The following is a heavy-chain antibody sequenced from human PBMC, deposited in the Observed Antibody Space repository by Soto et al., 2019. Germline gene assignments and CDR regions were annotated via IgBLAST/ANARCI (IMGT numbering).Heavy chain of an antibody. CDR1: GYSFNSYW. Sequence: GESLKISCKASGYSFNSYWISWVRQMPGKGLEWMGRIDPSDSYTNYSPSFQGHVTISADKSISTAYLQWSSLKASDTAMYYCASFQEQLLTGVYYYGMDGWGPGTKGTVSS. J-gene: IGHJ6*02. V-gene: IGHV5-10-1*01. CDR2: IDPSDSYT. CDR3: ASFQEQLLTGVYYYGMDG. D-gene: IGHD6-13*01.